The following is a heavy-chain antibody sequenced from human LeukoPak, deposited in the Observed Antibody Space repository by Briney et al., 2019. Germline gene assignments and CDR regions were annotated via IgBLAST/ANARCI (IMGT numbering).Heavy chain of an antibody. D-gene: IGHD2-8*01. J-gene: IGHJ4*02. CDR3: ARVRALGVAPYLGY. V-gene: IGHV1-2*02. CDR2: INPNSGGT. Sequence: ASVKVSCKASGYTFTGYYMHWVRQAPGQGLEWMGWINPNSGGTNYAQKFQGRVTMARDTSISTAYMELSRLRSDDTAVYYCARVRALGVAPYLGYWGQGTLVTVSS. CDR1: GYTFTGYY.